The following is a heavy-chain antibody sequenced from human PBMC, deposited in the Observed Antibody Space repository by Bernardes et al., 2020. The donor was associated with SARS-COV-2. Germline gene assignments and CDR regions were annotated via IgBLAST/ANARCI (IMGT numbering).Heavy chain of an antibody. CDR2: ISAYNGNT. V-gene: IGHV1-18*01. J-gene: IGHJ6*02. CDR1: GYTFTSYG. CDR3: ARDGQLLYPDNYYYYYYGMDV. D-gene: IGHD2-2*02. Sequence: ASSKDSCKASGYTFTSYGISWVRQAPGQGLEWMGWISAYNGNTNYAQKLQGRVTMTTDTSTSTAYMELRSLRSDDTAVYYCARDGQLLYPDNYYYYYYGMDVWGQGTTVTVSS.